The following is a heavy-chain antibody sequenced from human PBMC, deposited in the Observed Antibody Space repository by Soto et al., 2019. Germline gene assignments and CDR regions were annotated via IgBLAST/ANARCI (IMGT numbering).Heavy chain of an antibody. V-gene: IGHV4-59*01. CDR3: ARVRPLDCSGGSCYSVEEDYYFDY. J-gene: IGHJ4*02. Sequence: SETLSLTCTVSGGSISSYYWSWIRQPPGKGLEWIGYIYYSGSTNYNPSLKSRVTISVDTSKNQFSLKLSSVTAADTAVYYCARVRPLDCSGGSCYSVEEDYYFDYWGQGTLVTVSS. D-gene: IGHD2-15*01. CDR1: GGSISSYY. CDR2: IYYSGST.